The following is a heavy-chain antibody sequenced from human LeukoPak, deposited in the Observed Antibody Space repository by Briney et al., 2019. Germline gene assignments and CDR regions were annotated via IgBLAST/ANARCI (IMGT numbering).Heavy chain of an antibody. CDR2: FDPEDGET. CDR1: GYTLTELS. CDR3: ATLGSGSYGYYYYGMDV. D-gene: IGHD3-10*01. J-gene: IGHJ6*02. Sequence: GASVKVSCKVSGYTLTELSMHWVRQAPGKGLEWMGGFDPEDGETIYAQKFQGRVTMTEDTSTDTAYMELSSLRSEDTAVYYCATLGSGSYGYYYYGMDVWGQGTTVTVS. V-gene: IGHV1-24*01.